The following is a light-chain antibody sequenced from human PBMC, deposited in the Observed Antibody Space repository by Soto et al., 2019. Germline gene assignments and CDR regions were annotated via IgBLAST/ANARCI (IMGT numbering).Light chain of an antibody. J-gene: IGKJ1*01. V-gene: IGKV3-20*01. CDR3: QQYGSSPRT. CDR1: QSVSSSY. Sequence: EIVLTQSPGTLSLSPGERATLSCRASQSVSSSYLAWYQLKPSQAPRLLIYGASSRATGIPDRFSGSGSGIDFTLTISRLDPEDFAVYFCQQYGSSPRTFGQGTKVDI. CDR2: GAS.